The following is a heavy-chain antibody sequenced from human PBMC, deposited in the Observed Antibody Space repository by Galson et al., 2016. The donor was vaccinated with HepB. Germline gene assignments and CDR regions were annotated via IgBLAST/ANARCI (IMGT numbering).Heavy chain of an antibody. CDR1: GFTFSSYA. Sequence: SLRLSCAASGFTFSSYAIHWVRQAPGKGLEWVAVISDDGSNKYYADSVKGRFTISRDNSKNTLYLQMNSLRAEDTAVYYCAREGADIAVVPSAIDYYYYYGMDVWGQGTTVTVSS. D-gene: IGHD2-2*01. V-gene: IGHV3-30-3*01. CDR2: ISDDGSNK. CDR3: AREGADIAVVPSAIDYYYYYGMDV. J-gene: IGHJ6*02.